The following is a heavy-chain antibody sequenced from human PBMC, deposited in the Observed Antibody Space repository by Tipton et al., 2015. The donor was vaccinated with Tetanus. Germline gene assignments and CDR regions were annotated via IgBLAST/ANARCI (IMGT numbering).Heavy chain of an antibody. V-gene: IGHV3-11*01. CDR3: AKDSVAGGVANFDY. CDR1: GFTLSDYY. Sequence: SLRLSCAASGFTLSDYYMSWIRQAPGKGLEWLSYISSSGATINYADSVRGRFTLSRDTAKNSLYLQMNSLRPEDTALYYCAKDSVAGGVANFDYWGQGTLVTVSS. D-gene: IGHD2-15*01. J-gene: IGHJ4*02. CDR2: ISSSGATI.